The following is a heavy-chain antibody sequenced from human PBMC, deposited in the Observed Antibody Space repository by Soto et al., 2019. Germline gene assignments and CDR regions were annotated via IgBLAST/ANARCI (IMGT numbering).Heavy chain of an antibody. V-gene: IGHV3-48*03. D-gene: IGHD6-13*01. Sequence: EVQLVESGGGLVQPGGSLRLSCAASGFTFSSYEMNWVRQAPGKGLEWVSYISSSGSTIYYADSVKGRFTISRDNAKNSLYLQMNSLRAEDTAVYYCARQRQLTKHIWFDPWGQGTLVTVSS. CDR2: ISSSGSTI. J-gene: IGHJ5*02. CDR3: ARQRQLTKHIWFDP. CDR1: GFTFSSYE.